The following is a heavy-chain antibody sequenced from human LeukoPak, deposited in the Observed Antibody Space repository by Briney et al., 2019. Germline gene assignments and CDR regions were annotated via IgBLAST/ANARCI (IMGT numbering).Heavy chain of an antibody. CDR3: ARDLGHSSGTIDY. CDR1: GYTFTTYG. V-gene: IGHV1-18*01. J-gene: IGHJ4*02. CDR2: ISTYSGIT. Sequence: ASVKVSCKASGYTFTTYGISWVRQAPGQGLEWMGWISTYSGITNYAQKLQGSVTMTTDTSTRTAYMELRSLRFDDTAVYYCARDLGHSSGTIDYWGQGTLVTVSS. D-gene: IGHD6-25*01.